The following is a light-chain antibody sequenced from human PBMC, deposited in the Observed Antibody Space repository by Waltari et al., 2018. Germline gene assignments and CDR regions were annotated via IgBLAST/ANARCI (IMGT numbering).Light chain of an antibody. V-gene: IGLV1-40*01. CDR3: QSYDSSLNAV. CDR1: RSNIGAGYD. J-gene: IGLJ3*02. Sequence: QSVLTQPPSVSGAPGHSVTIPCTGSRSNIGAGYDVHWYQQLPGAAPKLPSDALVNRPSGVPDRFYGSKSGTSASLAINGLQAEDEAIYYCQSYDSSLNAVFGGGTKVTVL. CDR2: ALV.